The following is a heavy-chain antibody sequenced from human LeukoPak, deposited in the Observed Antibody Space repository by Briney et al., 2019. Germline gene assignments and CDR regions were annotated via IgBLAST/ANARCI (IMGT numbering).Heavy chain of an antibody. Sequence: PGGSLRLSCAASGFTFSSYAMSWVRKAPGKGLEWVSAISGSGGSTYYVDSVKGRFTISRDNSKNTLYLQMNSLRAEDTAVYYCATQTIKYSSGWYSNYYGMDVWGQGTTVTVSS. J-gene: IGHJ6*02. CDR1: GFTFSSYA. D-gene: IGHD6-19*01. CDR3: ATQTIKYSSGWYSNYYGMDV. CDR2: ISGSGGST. V-gene: IGHV3-23*01.